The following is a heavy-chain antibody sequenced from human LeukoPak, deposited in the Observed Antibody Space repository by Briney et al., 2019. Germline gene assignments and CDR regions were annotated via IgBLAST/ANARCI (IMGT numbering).Heavy chain of an antibody. CDR2: IYTSGST. CDR1: GGSISSGSYY. J-gene: IGHJ4*02. Sequence: PSETLSLTCTVSGGSISSGSYYWSWIRQPAGKGLEWIGRIYTSGSTNYNPSLKSRVTISVDTSKNQFSLKLSSVTAADTAAYYCARTTYYDFWSGYYSGGPADYWGQGTLVTVSS. D-gene: IGHD3-3*01. CDR3: ARTTYYDFWSGYYSGGPADY. V-gene: IGHV4-61*02.